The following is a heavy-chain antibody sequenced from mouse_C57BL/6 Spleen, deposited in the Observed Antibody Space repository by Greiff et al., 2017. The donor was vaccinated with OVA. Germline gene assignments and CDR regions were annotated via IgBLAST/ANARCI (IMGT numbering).Heavy chain of an antibody. V-gene: IGHV1-82*01. D-gene: IGHD2-1*01. CDR1: GYAFSSSW. CDR2: LYPGDGDT. CDR3: AREGYYGNYPYAMDY. Sequence: QVQLQQSGPELVKPGASVKISCKASGYAFSSSWMNWVKQRPGKGLEWIGRLYPGDGDTNYNGKFKGKATLTADKSSSPAYMQLSSLTSGDSAVYFCAREGYYGNYPYAMDYWGQGTSVTVSS. J-gene: IGHJ4*01.